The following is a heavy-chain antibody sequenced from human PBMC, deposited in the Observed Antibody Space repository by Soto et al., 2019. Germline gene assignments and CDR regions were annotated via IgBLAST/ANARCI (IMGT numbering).Heavy chain of an antibody. J-gene: IGHJ6*02. V-gene: IGHV3-30*18. D-gene: IGHD6-25*01. CDR1: GFTFSSYG. Sequence: QVQLVESGGGVVQPGRSLRLSCVASGFTFSSYGMHWVRQAPGKGLEWVAVISYDGSNKYYADSVKGRFTISRDNSKNTLSLQMNSLGAEDTAVYYCAKDRRPNYYYGMDVWGQGTTVTVAS. CDR2: ISYDGSNK. CDR3: AKDRRPNYYYGMDV.